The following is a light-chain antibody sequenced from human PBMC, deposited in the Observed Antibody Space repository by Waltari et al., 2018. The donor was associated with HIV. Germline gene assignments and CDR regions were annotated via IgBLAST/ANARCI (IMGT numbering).Light chain of an antibody. CDR3: QHYNNWLLT. V-gene: IGKV3-15*01. CDR1: QSVSSN. Sequence: EIVMTQSPATLSVSRVARATLSCRAGQSVSSNLPWYQKKPGQAPRLLIYGASTRATGIPARFSGSGSGTDFTLTISSLQSEDFALYYCQHYNNWLLTFGPGTKVDIK. J-gene: IGKJ3*01. CDR2: GAS.